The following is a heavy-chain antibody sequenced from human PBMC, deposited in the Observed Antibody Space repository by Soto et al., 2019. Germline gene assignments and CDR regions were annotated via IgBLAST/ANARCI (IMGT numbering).Heavy chain of an antibody. CDR2: GYYSGST. Sequence: SETLSLTCTVSGTSMSGHFWSWMRQPPGKGLEWIGYGYYSGSTLYNSSLKSRVTISLDTSKNHFSLRLNSVTSADTAVYYCARGVYLSLVRTGWFDPWGQGTLVTVSS. D-gene: IGHD3-10*01. J-gene: IGHJ5*02. CDR1: GTSMSGHF. V-gene: IGHV4-59*11. CDR3: ARGVYLSLVRTGWFDP.